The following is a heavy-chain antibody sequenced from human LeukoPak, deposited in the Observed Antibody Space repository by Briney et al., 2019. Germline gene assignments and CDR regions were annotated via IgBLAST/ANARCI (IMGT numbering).Heavy chain of an antibody. V-gene: IGHV3-30*04. J-gene: IGHJ4*02. CDR1: GFTFSSYA. CDR3: TRDPRRLDY. Sequence: GGSLRLSCAASGFTFSSYAMHWVRQAPGKGLEWVAVISYDGSNKYYADSVKGRFTISRDNTKNSLYLQMNSLRAEDTAVYYCTRDPRRLDYWGQGTLVTVSS. CDR2: ISYDGSNK.